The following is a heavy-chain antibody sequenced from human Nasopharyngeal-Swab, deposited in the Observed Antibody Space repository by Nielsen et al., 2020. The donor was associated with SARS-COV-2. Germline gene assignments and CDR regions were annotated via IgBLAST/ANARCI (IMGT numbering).Heavy chain of an antibody. V-gene: IGHV2-70*01. Sequence: WIRQSAGKALEWLALIDWDDDKYYSTSLKTRLTISKDTSKNQVVLTMTNMDPVDTATYYCARTPPLDYYFDYWGQGTLVTVSS. D-gene: IGHD3/OR15-3a*01. CDR2: IDWDDDK. CDR3: ARTPPLDYYFDY. J-gene: IGHJ4*02.